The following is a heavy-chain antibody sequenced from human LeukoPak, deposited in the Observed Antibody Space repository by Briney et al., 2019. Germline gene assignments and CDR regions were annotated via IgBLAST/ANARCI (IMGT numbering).Heavy chain of an antibody. CDR2: LYSGGNT. CDR3: ASYGSGRYYFDY. D-gene: IGHD3-10*01. J-gene: IGHJ4*02. Sequence: PGGSLRLSCAASGLTVSSNYMSWVRQAPGKGLEWVSVLYSGGNTYYADSVMGRFSISRDNSKNTLYLQMNSLRAEDTAVYYCASYGSGRYYFDYWGQGTLVTVSS. V-gene: IGHV3-53*01. CDR1: GLTVSSNY.